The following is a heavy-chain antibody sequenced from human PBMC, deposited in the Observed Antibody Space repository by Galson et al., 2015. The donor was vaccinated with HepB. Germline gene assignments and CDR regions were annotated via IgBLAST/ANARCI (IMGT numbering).Heavy chain of an antibody. CDR1: GDSVSRNGAA. CDR2: TYYRSKWYY. Sequence: CAISGDSVSRNGAAWNWIRQSPSRGLEWLGRTYYRSKWYYDYAVSVKSRIAINPDTSKNQFPLQLNSVTPEDTAMYYCAHGRANAFDVWGQGTMVTVSS. D-gene: IGHD1-26*01. CDR3: AHGRANAFDV. V-gene: IGHV6-1*01. J-gene: IGHJ3*01.